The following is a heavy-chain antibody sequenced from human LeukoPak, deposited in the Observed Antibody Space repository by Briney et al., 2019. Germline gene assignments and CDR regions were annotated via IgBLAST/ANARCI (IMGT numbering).Heavy chain of an antibody. D-gene: IGHD3-10*01. J-gene: IGHJ5*02. Sequence: SETLSLTCTVSGGSISSSSYYWGWIRQPPGKGLEWIGSIYYSGSTYYNPSLKGRVTISVDTSKNQFSLKLSSVTAADTAVYYCARVSSTLDWFDPWGQGTLVTVSS. CDR3: ARVSSTLDWFDP. V-gene: IGHV4-39*07. CDR2: IYYSGST. CDR1: GGSISSSSYY.